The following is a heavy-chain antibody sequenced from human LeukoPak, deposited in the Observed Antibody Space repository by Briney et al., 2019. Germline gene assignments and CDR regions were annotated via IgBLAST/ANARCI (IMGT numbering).Heavy chain of an antibody. J-gene: IGHJ4*02. V-gene: IGHV4-30-4*01. CDR1: GGSISSGDYY. CDR2: IYYSGST. D-gene: IGHD3-22*01. CDR3: ARGGSSGYSLDY. Sequence: KTSETLSLTCTVSGGSISSGDYYWSWIRQPRGKGLEWIGYIYYSGSTYYNPSLKSRVTISVDTSKNQFSLKLSSVTAADTAVYYCARGGSSGYSLDYWGQGTLVTVSS.